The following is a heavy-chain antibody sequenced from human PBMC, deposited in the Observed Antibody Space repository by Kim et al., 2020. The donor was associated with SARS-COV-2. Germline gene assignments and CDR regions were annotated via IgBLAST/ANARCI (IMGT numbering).Heavy chain of an antibody. CDR3: ARGDSSFWSGFSGDWFDP. CDR2: IDYSGSP. V-gene: IGHV4-31*03. CDR1: GGSISSGGYY. Sequence: SETLSLTCTVSGGSISSGGYYWYWIRQPPGKGLEWIGYIDYSGSPYYNPSLKSRVVISLDTSKNHFSLKLTSVTAADTAVYYCARGDSSFWSGFSGDWFDPWGQGNLVTVSS. J-gene: IGHJ5*02. D-gene: IGHD3-3*01.